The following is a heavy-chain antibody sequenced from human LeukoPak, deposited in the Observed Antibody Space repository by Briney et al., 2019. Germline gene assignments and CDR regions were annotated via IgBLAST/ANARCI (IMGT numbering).Heavy chain of an antibody. J-gene: IGHJ5*02. D-gene: IGHD3-3*01. Sequence: SQTLSLTCTVSGGSISSGDYYWSWIRQPPGKGLEWIGYIYYSGSTYYNPSLKSRVTISVDTSKNQFSLKLSSVTAADTAVYYCARVGFWSGYWFDPWGQGTLVTVSS. CDR3: ARVGFWSGYWFDP. V-gene: IGHV4-30-4*08. CDR1: GGSISSGDYY. CDR2: IYYSGST.